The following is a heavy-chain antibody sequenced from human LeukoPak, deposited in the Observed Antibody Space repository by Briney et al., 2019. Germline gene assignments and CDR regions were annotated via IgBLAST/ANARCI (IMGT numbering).Heavy chain of an antibody. CDR3: ARAERGFAFDI. CDR1: GFTFSSYA. CDR2: IYSGGST. J-gene: IGHJ3*02. V-gene: IGHV3-66*01. Sequence: QPGGSLRLSCAASGFTFSSYAMSWVRQAPGKGLEWVSVIYSGGSTYYADSVKGRFTISRDNSKNTLYLQMNSLRAEDTAVYYCARAERGFAFDIWGQGTVVAVSS. D-gene: IGHD1-14*01.